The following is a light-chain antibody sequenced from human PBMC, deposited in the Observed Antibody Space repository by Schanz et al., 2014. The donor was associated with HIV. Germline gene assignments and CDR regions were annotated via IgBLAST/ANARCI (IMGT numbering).Light chain of an antibody. V-gene: IGKV3-20*01. J-gene: IGKJ1*01. Sequence: EIVLTQSPATLSLSPGERATLSCRARQSVSSDLAWYQQKPGQAPRLLIYGASRRATGIPDMFSGSGSGTDFTLTISRLEPEDFAVYYCQQYGSSPWTFGQGTKVEIK. CDR2: GAS. CDR1: QSVSSD. CDR3: QQYGSSPWT.